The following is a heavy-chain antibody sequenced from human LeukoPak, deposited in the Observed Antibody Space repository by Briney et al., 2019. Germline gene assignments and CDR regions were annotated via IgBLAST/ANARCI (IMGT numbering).Heavy chain of an antibody. Sequence: ASVKVSCKTSGYTFSDYYIHWIRQAPGQGLEWVGWINPNSGDTDYAQKFQVRVTVTRDTSISTAYMELGRLRSDDTAVYYCARGPTILEGKSYYYYYMDVWGKGTTVTVSS. V-gene: IGHV1-2*02. CDR3: ARGPTILEGKSYYYYYMDV. D-gene: IGHD3-9*01. J-gene: IGHJ6*03. CDR2: INPNSGDT. CDR1: GYTFSDYY.